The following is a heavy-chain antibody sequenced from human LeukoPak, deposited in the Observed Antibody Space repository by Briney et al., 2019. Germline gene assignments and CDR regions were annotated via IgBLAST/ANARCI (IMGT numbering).Heavy chain of an antibody. CDR2: IYYSGST. V-gene: IGHV4-31*03. Sequence: PSQTLFLTCTVSGGSISSGGYYWSWIRQHPGKGLEWIGYIYYSGSTYYNPSLKSRVTISVDTSKNQFSLKLSSVTAADTAVYYCARVAHSSGWYYYYYGMDVWGQGTTVTVSS. CDR3: ARVAHSSGWYYYYYGMDV. J-gene: IGHJ6*02. CDR1: GGSISSGGYY. D-gene: IGHD6-19*01.